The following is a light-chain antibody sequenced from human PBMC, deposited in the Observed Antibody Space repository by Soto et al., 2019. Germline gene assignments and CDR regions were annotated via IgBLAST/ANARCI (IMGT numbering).Light chain of an antibody. CDR2: AAS. V-gene: IGKV1-39*01. CDR1: QRISSY. CDR3: QQSYSTPMYT. Sequence: DIPMTQSPSSLSASVGDRVTITCRASQRISSYLNWYQQKPGKAPKLLIYAASSLQSGVPSRFSGSGSGTDFTLTISSLQPEDFATYYCQQSYSTPMYTFGQGTKLEIK. J-gene: IGKJ2*01.